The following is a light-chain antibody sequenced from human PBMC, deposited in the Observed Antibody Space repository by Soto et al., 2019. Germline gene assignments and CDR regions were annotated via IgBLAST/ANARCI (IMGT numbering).Light chain of an antibody. Sequence: QSALTQPASVSGSPXXXXXXXCAGTSXDVGAFDYVSWYQHHPGKVPKLMIYDVSDRPSGVSTRFSGSKSANMASLTISGLQADDEADYYCAAYTTSSTLVFGGGTKLTVL. CDR2: DVS. CDR3: AAYTTSSTLV. V-gene: IGLV2-14*03. J-gene: IGLJ3*02. CDR1: SXDVGAFDY.